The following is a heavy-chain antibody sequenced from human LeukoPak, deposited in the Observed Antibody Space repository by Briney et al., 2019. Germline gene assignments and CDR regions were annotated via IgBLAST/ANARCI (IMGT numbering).Heavy chain of an antibody. Sequence: ASVKVSCKASGYSFTGYYMHWVRQAPGQGLEWMGWINPNSGDTKYAQKFQGGVTMTRDTSISTAYMELTRLRSDDTAVYYCARDKGYSSSWGRLWYYYMDVWGKGTTVTVSS. V-gene: IGHV1-2*02. D-gene: IGHD6-13*01. J-gene: IGHJ6*03. CDR3: ARDKGYSSSWGRLWYYYMDV. CDR2: INPNSGDT. CDR1: GYSFTGYY.